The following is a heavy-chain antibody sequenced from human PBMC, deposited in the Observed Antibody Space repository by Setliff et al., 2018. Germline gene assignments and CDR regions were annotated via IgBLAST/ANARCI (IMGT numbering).Heavy chain of an antibody. CDR1: GYTFTNYA. D-gene: IGHD3-10*01. V-gene: IGHV1-3*01. CDR3: ARHKSNGSGSYPSLYMDV. CDR2: INAGNGDT. Sequence: ASVKVSCKASGYTFTNYASHWVRQAPGQRLEWMGWINAGNGDTKYSQDFQGRVTITRDTSASTAYMDLSSLRSDDTAVYYCARHKSNGSGSYPSLYMDVWGKGIMVTVSS. J-gene: IGHJ6*03.